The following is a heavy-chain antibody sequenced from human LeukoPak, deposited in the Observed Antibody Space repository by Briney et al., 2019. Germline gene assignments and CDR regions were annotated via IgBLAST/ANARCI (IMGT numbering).Heavy chain of an antibody. D-gene: IGHD3-22*01. Sequence: GGSLRLSCAASGFPYSSYGMHWLRQARGKALEWVAVIWYDGSNQYYADSVKGRFTISRDNSKNTLYLQMNSLRAEDTAVYYCARPYYDSSGYYYWGNAFDIWGQGTMVTVSS. V-gene: IGHV3-33*01. CDR2: IWYDGSNQ. J-gene: IGHJ3*02. CDR1: GFPYSSYG. CDR3: ARPYYDSSGYYYWGNAFDI.